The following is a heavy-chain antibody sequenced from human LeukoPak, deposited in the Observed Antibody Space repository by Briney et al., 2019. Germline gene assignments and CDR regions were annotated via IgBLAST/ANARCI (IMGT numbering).Heavy chain of an antibody. CDR3: ARPGIGDVAFDI. D-gene: IGHD3-16*01. CDR1: GFTFSSYA. Sequence: GSLRLSCAASGFTFSSYAMSWIRQPPGKGLEWIGYIYYSGSTNYNPSLKSRVTISVDTSKNQFSLKLSSVTAADTAVYYCARPGIGDVAFDIWGQGTMVTVSS. V-gene: IGHV4-59*01. CDR2: IYYSGST. J-gene: IGHJ3*02.